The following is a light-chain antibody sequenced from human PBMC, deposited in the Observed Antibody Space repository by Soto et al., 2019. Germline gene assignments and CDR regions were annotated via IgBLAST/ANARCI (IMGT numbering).Light chain of an antibody. CDR1: SSDVGNYNL. CDR3: CSYAGSSTYV. CDR2: DDT. J-gene: IGLJ1*01. V-gene: IGLV2-23*01. Sequence: QSALTQPASVSGSPGQSITISCTGTSSDVGNYNLVSWYQQLPGKVPKLMIHDDTKRPSGVSNRFSGSKSGNTASLTISGLQAEDEADYYCCSYAGSSTYVFGTGTKVTVL.